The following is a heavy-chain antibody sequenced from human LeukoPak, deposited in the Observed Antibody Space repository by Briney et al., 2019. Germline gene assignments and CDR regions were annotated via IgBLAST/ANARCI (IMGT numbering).Heavy chain of an antibody. V-gene: IGHV3-23*01. D-gene: IGHD1-26*01. CDR2: ISGSGGST. CDR3: AKELWASGWFDP. Sequence: GGSLRLSCAVSGITLSNYGMSWVRQAPGKGLEWVSAISGSGGSTYYADSVKGRFTISRDNSKNTLYLQMNSLRAEDTAVYYCAKELWASGWFDPWGQGTLVTVSS. CDR1: GITLSNYG. J-gene: IGHJ5*02.